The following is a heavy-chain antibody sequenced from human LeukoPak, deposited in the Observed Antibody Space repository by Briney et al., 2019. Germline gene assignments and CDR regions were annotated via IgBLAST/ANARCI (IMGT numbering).Heavy chain of an antibody. CDR3: ARASIAGATTGWFDP. CDR2: INPNSGGT. D-gene: IGHD1-26*01. J-gene: IGHJ5*02. CDR1: GYTFTGYY. Sequence: ASVKVSCKASGYTFTGYYIHWVRQAPGQGLEWMGWINPNSGGTNYAQKFQGRVTMTRDTSISTAYMELSRLRSDDTAVYYCARASIAGATTGWFDPWGQGTLVTVSS. V-gene: IGHV1-2*02.